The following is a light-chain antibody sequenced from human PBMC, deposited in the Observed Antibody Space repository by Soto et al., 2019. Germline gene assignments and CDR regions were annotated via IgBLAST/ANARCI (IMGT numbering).Light chain of an antibody. CDR1: KLGDKY. CDR3: QAWDSSTAV. Sequence: SYELTQPASVSVSPGQTATITCSGDKLGDKYASWYQQKPGQSPILLIYEDTKRPSGIPERFSGSNSGNTATLIISGTQAMDEADYYCQAWDSSTAVFGTGTKLTVL. J-gene: IGLJ1*01. V-gene: IGLV3-1*01. CDR2: EDT.